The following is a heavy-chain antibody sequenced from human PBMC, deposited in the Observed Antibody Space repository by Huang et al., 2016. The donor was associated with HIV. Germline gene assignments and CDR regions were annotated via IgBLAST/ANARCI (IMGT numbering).Heavy chain of an antibody. D-gene: IGHD5-12*01. J-gene: IGHJ6*03. CDR3: ARDLWLRDLYYYYYMDV. V-gene: IGHV3-30-3*01. CDR2: ISYDVSNK. Sequence: QVQLVESGGGVVQPGRSLGLSCAALVFTFSNYAMHWVRQAPGKGLEGLAVISYDVSNKYYADSVKGRFTISRDNSKNTLYLQMNSLRAEDTAVYYCARDLWLRDLYYYYYMDVWGKGTTVTVSS. CDR1: VFTFSNYA.